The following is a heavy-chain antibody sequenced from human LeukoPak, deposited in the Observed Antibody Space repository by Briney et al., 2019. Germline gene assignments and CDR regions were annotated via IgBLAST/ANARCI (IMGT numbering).Heavy chain of an antibody. CDR2: IYYSGST. Sequence: PSETLSLTCTVSGGSISSSTYYWGWIRQPPEKGLEWIGTIYYSGSTNYNPSLKSRVAISVDTSKNQFSLKLSSVTAADTAAYYCARLRGETARGYSGYDMNYYYYYMDVWGKGTTVTVSS. J-gene: IGHJ6*03. CDR1: GGSISSSTYY. D-gene: IGHD5-12*01. V-gene: IGHV4-39*01. CDR3: ARLRGETARGYSGYDMNYYYYYMDV.